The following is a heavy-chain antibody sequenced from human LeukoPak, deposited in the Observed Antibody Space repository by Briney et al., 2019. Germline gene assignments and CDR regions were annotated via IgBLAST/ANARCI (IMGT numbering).Heavy chain of an antibody. V-gene: IGHV1-69*11. CDR3: ARGKNYYDSSGYLETFDY. D-gene: IGHD3-22*01. CDR2: IIAILSQT. J-gene: IGHJ4*02. Sequence: ASVKVSCKASGGTFSTYAINWVRQAPGQGLEWMGRIIAILSQTNFAQKFQGRVSITADESTSTAYMELSSLRSEDTAVYYCARGKNYYDSSGYLETFDYWGQGTLVTVSS. CDR1: GGTFSTYA.